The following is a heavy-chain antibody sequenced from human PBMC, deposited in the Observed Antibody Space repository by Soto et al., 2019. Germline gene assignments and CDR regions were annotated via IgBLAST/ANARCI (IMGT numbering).Heavy chain of an antibody. J-gene: IGHJ6*02. D-gene: IGHD6-19*01. CDR2: MNPNSGNT. CDR3: ARGYSSGWYKMKYYYYYGMDV. V-gene: IGHV1-8*01. CDR1: GYTFTSYD. Sequence: ASVKVSCKASGYTFTSYDINWVRQATGQGLEWMGWMNPNSGNTGYAQKFQGRVTMTRNTSISTAYMELSSLRSEDTAVYYCARGYSSGWYKMKYYYYYGMDVWGQGTTVTV.